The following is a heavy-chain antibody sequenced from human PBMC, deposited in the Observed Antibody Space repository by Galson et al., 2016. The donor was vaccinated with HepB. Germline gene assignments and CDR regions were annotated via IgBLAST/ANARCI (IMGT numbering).Heavy chain of an antibody. Sequence: SLRLSCAASGFTFSIYAMSWVRQAPGKGLEWVSSISISGDRTYYADSVKGHFTISRDNSKNTLYLQMNSLRAEDTAVYYCAKPVYSGNYYGSDYWGQGTLVTVSS. D-gene: IGHD1-26*01. V-gene: IGHV3-23*01. J-gene: IGHJ4*02. CDR2: ISISGDRT. CDR1: GFTFSIYA. CDR3: AKPVYSGNYYGSDY.